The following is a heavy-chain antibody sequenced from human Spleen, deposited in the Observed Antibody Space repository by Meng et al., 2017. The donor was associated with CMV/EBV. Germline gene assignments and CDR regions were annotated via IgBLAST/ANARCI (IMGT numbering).Heavy chain of an antibody. D-gene: IGHD2-2*01. CDR3: ARVPSLGYCSSTSCPRGTYFDY. J-gene: IGHJ4*02. V-gene: IGHV4-34*01. CDR1: YY. CDR2: INHGGST. Sequence: YYWSWIRQPPGKGLEWIGDINHGGSTNYNPSLKSRFTISVDTSKNQFSLKLSSVTAADTAVYYCARVPSLGYCSSTSCPRGTYFDYWGQGTLVTVSS.